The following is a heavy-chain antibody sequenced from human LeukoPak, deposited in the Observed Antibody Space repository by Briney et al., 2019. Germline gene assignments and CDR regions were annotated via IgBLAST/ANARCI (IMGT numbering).Heavy chain of an antibody. J-gene: IGHJ4*02. V-gene: IGHV4-34*01. Sequence: SETLSLTCAVSGGSFSGYYWTWIRQPPGKGLEWIGEINHSGGANYNPSLKSRVTISLDTSKNQFSLKLSSVTAADTVLYYCARRGGYSGYDFDYWGQGTLVTVSS. CDR2: INHSGGA. D-gene: IGHD5-12*01. CDR1: GGSFSGYY. CDR3: ARRGGYSGYDFDY.